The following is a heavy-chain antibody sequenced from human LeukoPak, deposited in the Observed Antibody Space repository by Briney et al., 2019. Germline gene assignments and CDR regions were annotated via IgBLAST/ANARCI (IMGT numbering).Heavy chain of an antibody. Sequence: ASVKVSCKASGYTFTGYYMHWVRQAPGQGLEWMGWINPNSGGTNYAQKFQGRVTMTRDTSISTAYMELSRLRSDDTAVYYCARDLLEVDLWFGELLGLYGMAVWGQGTTVTVSS. J-gene: IGHJ6*02. CDR2: INPNSGGT. CDR3: ARDLLEVDLWFGELLGLYGMAV. D-gene: IGHD3-10*01. V-gene: IGHV1-2*02. CDR1: GYTFTGYY.